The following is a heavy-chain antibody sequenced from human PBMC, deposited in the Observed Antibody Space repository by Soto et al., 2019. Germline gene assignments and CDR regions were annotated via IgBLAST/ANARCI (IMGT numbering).Heavy chain of an antibody. D-gene: IGHD3-10*01. CDR1: GFSLSTSGVG. Sequence: SGPTLVNPTQTLTLTCTFSGFSLSTSGVGVGWIRQPPGKALEWLALIYWNDDKRYSPSLKSRLTITKDTSKNQVVLTMTNMDPVDTATYYCAHLPGITMVQGVTHILYYFDYWGQGTLVTSPQ. CDR2: IYWNDDK. V-gene: IGHV2-5*01. J-gene: IGHJ4*02. CDR3: AHLPGITMVQGVTHILYYFDY.